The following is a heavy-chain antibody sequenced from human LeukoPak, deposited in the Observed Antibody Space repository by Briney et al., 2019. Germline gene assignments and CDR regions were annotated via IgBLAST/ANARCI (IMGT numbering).Heavy chain of an antibody. D-gene: IGHD4-17*01. J-gene: IGHJ6*02. V-gene: IGHV1-18*01. CDR3: ARDRYGDYVKYYYGMDV. CDR1: GYTFTSYG. CDR2: ISAYNGNT. Sequence: GASVKVSCKASGYTFTSYGISWVRQAPGQGLEWMGWISAYNGNTNYAQKLQGSVTMTTDTSTSTAYMELRSLRSDDTAVYYCARDRYGDYVKYYYGMDVWGQGTTVTVSS.